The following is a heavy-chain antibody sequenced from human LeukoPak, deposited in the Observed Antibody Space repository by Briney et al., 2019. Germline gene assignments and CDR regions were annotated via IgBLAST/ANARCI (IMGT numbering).Heavy chain of an antibody. CDR1: GGSISSYY. CDR2: IYYSGST. V-gene: IGHV4-59*01. D-gene: IGHD3-3*01. CDR3: ARDRGTNYDFWSGPRDWFDP. J-gene: IGHJ5*02. Sequence: SETLSLTCTVSGGSISSYYWSWIRQPPGKGLEWLGYIYYSGSTNYNPSLKSRVTISVDTSKNQFSLKLSSVTAADTAVYYCARDRGTNYDFWSGPRDWFDPWGQGTLVTVSS.